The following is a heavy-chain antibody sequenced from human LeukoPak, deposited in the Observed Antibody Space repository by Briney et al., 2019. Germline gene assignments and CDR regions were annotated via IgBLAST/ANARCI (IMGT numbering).Heavy chain of an antibody. J-gene: IGHJ4*02. CDR1: GGSFSGYY. Sequence: SETLSLTCAVYGGSFSGYYWSWIRQPPGKGLEWIGEINHSGSTNYNPSLKSRITISVDTSKNQFSLKLSSVTAADTAVYYCARGGRRITMIVDWGQGTLVTVSS. V-gene: IGHV4-34*01. CDR2: INHSGST. CDR3: ARGGRRITMIVD. D-gene: IGHD3-22*01.